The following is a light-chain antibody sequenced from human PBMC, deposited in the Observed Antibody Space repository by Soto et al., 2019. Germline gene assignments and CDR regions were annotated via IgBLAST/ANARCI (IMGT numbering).Light chain of an antibody. V-gene: IGLV1-40*01. CDR3: QSYDSSVSGYV. CDR2: GNS. J-gene: IGLJ1*01. Sequence: QSVLTQRPSVPAAPGQRVTIACTGSSSNIGAGYDVHWYQQLPGTAPKLLIYGNSNRPSGVPDRFSGSKSGTSASLAITGLQAEDEADDYCQSYDSSVSGYVFGTGTKVTGL. CDR1: SSNIGAGYD.